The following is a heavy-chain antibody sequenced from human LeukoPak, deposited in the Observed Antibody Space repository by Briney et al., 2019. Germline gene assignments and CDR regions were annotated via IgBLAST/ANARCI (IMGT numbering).Heavy chain of an antibody. J-gene: IGHJ4*02. CDR3: ARGRLRRSWASNSSGGAWNDY. Sequence: SETLSLTCTVSGGSISSYFWSWIRQPPGKGLEWIGYIYYSGSTNYNPSLKSRVTISVDTSKNQFSLKLSSVTAADTAVYYCARGRLRRSWASNSSGGAWNDYWGQGTLVTVSS. V-gene: IGHV4-59*12. CDR1: GGSISSYF. D-gene: IGHD3-22*01. CDR2: IYYSGST.